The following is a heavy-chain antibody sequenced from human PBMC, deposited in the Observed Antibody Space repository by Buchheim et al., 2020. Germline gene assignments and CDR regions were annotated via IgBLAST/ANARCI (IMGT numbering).Heavy chain of an antibody. V-gene: IGHV3-30*18. CDR3: AKDPGRDYSSSWPDY. CDR1: GFTFSSYG. J-gene: IGHJ4*02. D-gene: IGHD6-13*01. Sequence: QVQLVESGGGVVQPGRSLRLSCAASGFTFSSYGMHWVRQAPGKGLEWVAVISYDGSNKYYADSVKGRFTIFRDNSKNTLYLQMNSLRAEDTAVYYCAKDPGRDYSSSWPDYWGQGTL. CDR2: ISYDGSNK.